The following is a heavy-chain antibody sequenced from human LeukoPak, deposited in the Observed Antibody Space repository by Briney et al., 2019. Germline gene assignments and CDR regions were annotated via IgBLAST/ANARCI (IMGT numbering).Heavy chain of an antibody. CDR2: FYYSGST. CDR1: GDSISTSSYY. D-gene: IGHD3-10*01. Sequence: PSETLSLTCTVSGDSISTSSYYWGWIRQPPGKGLEWIGSFYYSGSTYYNPSLLSRVTISVDRSKNQFSLKLSSVTAADTAVYYCARVFRLLWFGELEGWFDPWGQGTLVTVSS. J-gene: IGHJ5*02. CDR3: ARVFRLLWFGELEGWFDP. V-gene: IGHV4-39*07.